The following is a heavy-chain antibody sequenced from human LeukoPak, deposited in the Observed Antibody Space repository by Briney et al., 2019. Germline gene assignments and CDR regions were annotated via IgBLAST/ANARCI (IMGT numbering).Heavy chain of an antibody. CDR1: GFTFSSNI. Sequence: GGSLRLSCAASGFTFSSNIMSWVRLAPGKGLEWVSGISGSGGTTYYAESVKGRFTISRDNSKNTLYLQMNSLRAEDTAVYYCAKVRGPWGQGTLVTVSS. CDR2: ISGSGGTT. J-gene: IGHJ5*02. D-gene: IGHD3-10*01. CDR3: AKVRGP. V-gene: IGHV3-23*01.